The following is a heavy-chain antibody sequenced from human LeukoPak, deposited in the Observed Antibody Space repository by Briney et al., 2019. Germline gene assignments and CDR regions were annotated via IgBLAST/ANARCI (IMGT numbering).Heavy chain of an antibody. CDR1: GFTFSSYS. Sequence: GGSLRLSCAASGFTFSSYSMNWVRQAPGKGLEWVSYISSSSSTIYYADSVKGRFTISRDNAKNSLYLQMNSLRAEDTAVYYCARDSPPTYSGSYYTSLFWFDPWGQGNLVTVSS. D-gene: IGHD1-26*01. CDR2: ISSSSSTI. J-gene: IGHJ5*02. V-gene: IGHV3-48*01. CDR3: ARDSPPTYSGSYYTSLFWFDP.